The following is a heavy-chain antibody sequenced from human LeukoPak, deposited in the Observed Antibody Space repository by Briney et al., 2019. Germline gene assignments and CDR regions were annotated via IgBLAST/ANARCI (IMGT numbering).Heavy chain of an antibody. CDR3: ARTNYYDSSGYYYFDY. Sequence: ASVKVSCKASGYTFTSYGISWVRQAPGQGLEWMGWISAYNGNTNYAQKLQGRVTMTTDTSTSTAYMELRSLRSDDTAVYYCARTNYYDSSGYYYFDYWGQGTLVTVSS. V-gene: IGHV1-18*01. J-gene: IGHJ4*02. CDR2: ISAYNGNT. CDR1: GYTFTSYG. D-gene: IGHD3-22*01.